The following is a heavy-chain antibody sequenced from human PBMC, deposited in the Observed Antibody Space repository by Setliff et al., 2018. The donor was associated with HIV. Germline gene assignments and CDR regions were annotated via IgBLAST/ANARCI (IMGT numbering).Heavy chain of an antibody. D-gene: IGHD3-9*01. J-gene: IGHJ4*02. CDR1: GDSINSDTYY. Sequence: SETLSLTCTVSGDSINSDTYYWNWIRQSAGKGLQWIGRIYDSGSTKYNPSLKSRVTMSLDTSKNQFSLNLDSVTAADTAVYYCARGFLTDISDYWGQGTLVTVSS. CDR2: IYDSGST. V-gene: IGHV4-61*02. CDR3: ARGFLTDISDY.